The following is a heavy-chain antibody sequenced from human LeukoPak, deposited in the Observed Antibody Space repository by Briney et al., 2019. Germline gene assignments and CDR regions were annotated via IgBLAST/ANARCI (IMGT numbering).Heavy chain of an antibody. V-gene: IGHV4-59*08. CDR2: IYYSGSI. J-gene: IGHJ4*02. Sequence: SQTLSLTCTVSGGSISRYYWSWIRQPPGKGLEWIGYIYYSGSINYNTSLKSRVTISVDTSKNQFSLKLSSVTAADTAVYYCASGGGGRWGSYFDYWGQGTLVTVSS. D-gene: IGHD3-16*01. CDR1: GGSISRYY. CDR3: ASGGGGRWGSYFDY.